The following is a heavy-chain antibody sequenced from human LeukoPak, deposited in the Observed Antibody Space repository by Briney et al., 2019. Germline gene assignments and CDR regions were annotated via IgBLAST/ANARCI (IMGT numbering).Heavy chain of an antibody. Sequence: GGALRLSCAASGFSFSSYEMNWVRQAPGKGLEWVSYISSSGSTIYYAASVKGRFTISRDNARNSLYLQINSLTAEDTAVYYCARVRGYSYVYHIPKKDNWFDPWGQGTLVTVSS. CDR1: GFSFSSYE. D-gene: IGHD5-18*01. CDR3: ARVRGYSYVYHIPKKDNWFDP. J-gene: IGHJ5*02. CDR2: ISSSGSTI. V-gene: IGHV3-48*03.